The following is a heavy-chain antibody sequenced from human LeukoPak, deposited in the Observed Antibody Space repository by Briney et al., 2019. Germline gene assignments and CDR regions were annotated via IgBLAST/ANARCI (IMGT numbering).Heavy chain of an antibody. CDR2: ISSNGGST. CDR1: GFTFSSYA. Sequence: GGSLRLSCSASGFTFSSYAMHWVRQAPGKGLEYVSAISSNGGSTYYADSVKGRFTISRDNSKNTMYLQMSSLRSEDTAVYYCVKNGYSSGWFDNWFDPWGQGTLVTVSS. V-gene: IGHV3-64D*06. J-gene: IGHJ5*02. D-gene: IGHD6-19*01. CDR3: VKNGYSSGWFDNWFDP.